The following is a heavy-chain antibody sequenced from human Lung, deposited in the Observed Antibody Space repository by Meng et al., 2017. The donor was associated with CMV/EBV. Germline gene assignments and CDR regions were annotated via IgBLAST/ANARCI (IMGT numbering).Heavy chain of an antibody. CDR2: IRFDASNK. Sequence: GGSLRLSCAASGFTFNTYAMHWVRQAPGKGLEWVAFIRFDASNKYYADSVKGRFTISRDNFKNTLFLQMNSLRPEDTAVYYCVKGIYPRTYYYYYYGLDVWGQGTSDTVSS. D-gene: IGHD1-7*01. CDR3: VKGIYPRTYYYYYYGLDV. J-gene: IGHJ6*02. V-gene: IGHV3-30*02. CDR1: GFTFNTYA.